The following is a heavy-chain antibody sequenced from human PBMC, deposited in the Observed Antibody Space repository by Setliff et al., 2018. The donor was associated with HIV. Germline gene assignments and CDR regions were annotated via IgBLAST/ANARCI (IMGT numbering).Heavy chain of an antibody. CDR3: TRVVGEGYNSVDY. CDR2: ISSSSSYI. V-gene: IGHV3-21*01. Sequence: PGGSLRLSCAASGFTFSSYSMTWVRQAPGKGLEWVSSISSSSSYIYYADSIKGRFTISRDNAKSSLYLQMNSLRAEDTAVYYCTRVVGEGYNSVDYWGQGTQVTVSS. D-gene: IGHD5-12*01. J-gene: IGHJ4*02. CDR1: GFTFSSYS.